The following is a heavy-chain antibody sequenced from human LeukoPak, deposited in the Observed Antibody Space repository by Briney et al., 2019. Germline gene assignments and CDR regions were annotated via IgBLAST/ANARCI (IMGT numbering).Heavy chain of an antibody. D-gene: IGHD3-10*01. CDR3: AKDGGSGSYSDY. CDR2: ISYDGSNK. Sequence: PGRSLRLSCAASGFTFSSYGMHWVRQAPGKGLEWVAVISYDGSNKYYADSVKGRFTNSTDNSKNTLYLQMNSLRAEDTAVYDRAKDGGSGSYSDYWGQGTLVTVYS. V-gene: IGHV3-30*18. CDR1: GFTFSSYG. J-gene: IGHJ4*02.